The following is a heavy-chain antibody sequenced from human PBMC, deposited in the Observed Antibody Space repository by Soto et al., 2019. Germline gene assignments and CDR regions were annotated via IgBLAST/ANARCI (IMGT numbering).Heavy chain of an antibody. V-gene: IGHV4-4*02. D-gene: IGHD4-17*01. CDR2: VYHTGDT. Sequence: SETLSLTCGVAGGTVASSHWWSWVRQSPGRGLEWSGNVYHTGDTNFNPSLQSRVTFSVDKSNNQFSLRLTSVTAADTAVYFCAREIVTTGGNNYFDPWGPGTLVTVSS. CDR3: AREIVTTGGNNYFDP. J-gene: IGHJ5*02. CDR1: GGTVASSHW.